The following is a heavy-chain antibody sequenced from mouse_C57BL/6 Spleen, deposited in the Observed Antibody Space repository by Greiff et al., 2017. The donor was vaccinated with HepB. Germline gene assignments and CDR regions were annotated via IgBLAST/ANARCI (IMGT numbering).Heavy chain of an antibody. Sequence: EVKLVESGGGLVKPGGSLKLSCAASGFTFSDYGMHWVRQAPEKGLEWVAYISSGSSTIYYADTVKGRFTISRDNAKNTLFLQMTSLRSEDTAMYYCARGGYYGSSYPSWFAYWGQGTLVTFSA. CDR2: ISSGSSTI. CDR1: GFTFSDYG. CDR3: ARGGYYGSSYPSWFAY. D-gene: IGHD1-1*01. J-gene: IGHJ3*01. V-gene: IGHV5-17*01.